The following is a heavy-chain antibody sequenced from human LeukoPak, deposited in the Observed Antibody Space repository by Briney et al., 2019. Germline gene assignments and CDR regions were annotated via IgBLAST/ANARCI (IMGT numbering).Heavy chain of an antibody. V-gene: IGHV3-21*01. D-gene: IGHD5-12*01. CDR1: GFAFSGDN. CDR3: ARDRAIDIRAYDI. J-gene: IGHJ3*02. Sequence: GGSLRLSCAASGFAFSGDNMNWVRQAPGKGLEWVSFIGTSGSYIKYADTVKGRFTISRDNAKNSLYLQMNSLRAEDTAMYFCARDRAIDIRAYDIWGQGTMVTVSS. CDR2: IGTSGSYI.